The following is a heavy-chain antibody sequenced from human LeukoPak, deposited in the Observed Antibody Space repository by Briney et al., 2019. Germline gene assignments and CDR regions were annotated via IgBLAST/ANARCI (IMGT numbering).Heavy chain of an antibody. CDR2: IYHNGST. CDR3: AREEFGTALFDL. CDR1: GASINSGAFF. D-gene: IGHD1-7*01. J-gene: IGHJ5*02. V-gene: IGHV4-39*07. Sequence: SGTLSLTCSVSGASINSGAFFWGWIRQSPGVGLQWIASIYHNGSTYYTPSLKSRLTMSLDMSKNHFSLRLKSVTAADTAVYYCAREEFGTALFDLWGQGTLVTVSS.